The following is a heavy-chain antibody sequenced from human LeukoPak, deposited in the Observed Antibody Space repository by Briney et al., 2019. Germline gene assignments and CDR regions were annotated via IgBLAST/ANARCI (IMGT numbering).Heavy chain of an antibody. CDR3: ARGSRTLTYYYYGMDV. CDR2: IYYSGST. D-gene: IGHD4/OR15-4a*01. V-gene: IGHV4-30-4*01. Sequence: SETLSLTCTVSGGSISSGDYYWSWIRQPPGKGLEWIGYIYYSGSTYYNPSLKSRVTISVDTSKNQFSLKPSPVTAADTAVYYCARGSRTLTYYYYGMDVWGQGTTVTVSS. J-gene: IGHJ6*02. CDR1: GGSISSGDYY.